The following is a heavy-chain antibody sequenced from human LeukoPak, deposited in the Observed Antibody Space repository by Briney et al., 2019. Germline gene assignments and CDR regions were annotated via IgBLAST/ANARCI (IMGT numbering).Heavy chain of an antibody. CDR2: IYNSGST. D-gene: IGHD2-15*01. CDR1: GGSISTYS. V-gene: IGHV4-59*01. Sequence: PSETLSLTCTVSGGSISTYSWNWIPQPRAKGREGIGYIYNSGSTNYNPSLKSRVSMSVDTSKNQFSLKLNSVTAADTAVYYCARVLMVVAATDAFGIWGQGTTVTVSS. CDR3: ARVLMVVAATDAFGI. J-gene: IGHJ3*02.